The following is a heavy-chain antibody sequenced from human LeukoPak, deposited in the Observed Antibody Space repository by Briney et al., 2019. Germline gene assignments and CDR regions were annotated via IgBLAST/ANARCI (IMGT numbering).Heavy chain of an antibody. J-gene: IGHJ4*02. V-gene: IGHV1-24*01. CDR1: GYTFTGYY. D-gene: IGHD4-23*01. Sequence: ASVKVSCKASGYTFTGYYMHWVRQAPGKGLEWMGGFDPEDGETIYAQKFQGRVTLTEDTSTDTAYMELSSLRSEDMAVYYCRVVNYYFDYWGQGTLVTVSS. CDR3: RVVNYYFDY. CDR2: FDPEDGET.